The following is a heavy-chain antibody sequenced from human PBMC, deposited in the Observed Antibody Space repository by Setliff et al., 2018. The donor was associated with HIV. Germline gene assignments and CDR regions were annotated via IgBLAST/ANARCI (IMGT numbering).Heavy chain of an antibody. V-gene: IGHV4-34*01. CDR2: IDHSGST. Sequence: LSLTCAVYGGSFSGYYWSWIRQAPGKGLEWIGEIDHSGSTNYNPSLKSRVTISVDTSKNHFSLRLTSVTAADTALYYCARSTVGAGASFPWGRGILVTVSS. CDR1: GGSFSGYY. J-gene: IGHJ5*02. D-gene: IGHD1-26*01. CDR3: ARSTVGAGASFP.